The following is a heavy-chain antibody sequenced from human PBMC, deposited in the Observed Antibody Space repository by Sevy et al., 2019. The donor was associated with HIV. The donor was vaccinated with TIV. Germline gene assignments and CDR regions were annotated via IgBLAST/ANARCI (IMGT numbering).Heavy chain of an antibody. CDR2: ISHDGSNK. V-gene: IGHV3-30*18. J-gene: IGHJ4*02. D-gene: IGHD6-19*01. CDR1: GFTFSNYG. CDR3: AKDISGASSSWSFDY. Sequence: GGSLRLSCEASGFTFSNYGMHWVRQAPGKGLEWVAIISHDGSNKYYADSVKGRFTISRDNSKHSLYLQTNSLRPEDKGVYYCAKDISGASSSWSFDYWGQGTLVTVSS.